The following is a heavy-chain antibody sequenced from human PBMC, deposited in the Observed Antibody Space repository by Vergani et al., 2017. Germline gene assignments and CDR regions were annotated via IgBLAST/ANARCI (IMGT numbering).Heavy chain of an antibody. Sequence: QVQLQQWGAGLLKPSETLSLTCAVYGGSFSGYYWSWIRQSPGKGLEWIGEINHSGSTTYNPSLKSRVTISVDTSKNQFSLKLSSVTAADTAVYYCARYYYGSGSYPSGYYYYGMDVWGQGTTVTVSS. CDR1: GGSFSGYY. D-gene: IGHD3-10*01. CDR3: ARYYYGSGSYPSGYYYYGMDV. J-gene: IGHJ6*02. CDR2: INHSGST. V-gene: IGHV4-34*01.